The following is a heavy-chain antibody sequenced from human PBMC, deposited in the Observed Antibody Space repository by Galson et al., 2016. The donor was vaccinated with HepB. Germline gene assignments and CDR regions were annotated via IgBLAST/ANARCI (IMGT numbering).Heavy chain of an antibody. D-gene: IGHD7-27*01. Sequence: SLRLSCAASGFTFSSYSMNWVRQAPGKGLEWVSYISSGAIHYSDSVKGRFTISRDNAKNSLYLQMNSLRAEDTAVYYCARDHLWAFDYWGQGTLVTVSS. CDR1: GFTFSSYS. V-gene: IGHV3-48*04. J-gene: IGHJ4*02. CDR2: ISSGAI. CDR3: ARDHLWAFDY.